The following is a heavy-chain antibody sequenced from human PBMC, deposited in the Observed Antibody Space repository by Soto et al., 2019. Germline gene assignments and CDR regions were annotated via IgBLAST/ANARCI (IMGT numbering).Heavy chain of an antibody. CDR1: GFSLSNARIG. J-gene: IGHJ3*02. D-gene: IGHD1-1*01. CDR3: ARIPGLVLPHNYAFDI. CDR2: IFSNDEK. Sequence: QVTLKESGPVLVKPTEPLTLTCTVSGFSLSNARIGVSWIRQPPGKALEWLAHIFSNDEKSYSTSLKSRLTISKDTSKRQVVLTMTNMDPVDTATYYCARIPGLVLPHNYAFDIWGQGTMVTVSS. V-gene: IGHV2-26*01.